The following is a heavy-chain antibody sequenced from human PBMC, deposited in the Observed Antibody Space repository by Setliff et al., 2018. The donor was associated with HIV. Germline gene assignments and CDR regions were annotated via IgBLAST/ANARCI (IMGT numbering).Heavy chain of an antibody. CDR3: ARAHIGIAARWSGWFDP. J-gene: IGHJ5*02. CDR2: IYYSGST. Sequence: PSETLSLTCTVSGGSISSGGYYWSWIRQHPGKGLEYIGYIYYSGSTNYNPSLKSRVTISVDTSKNQFSLKLSSVTAADTAVYYCARAHIGIAARWSGWFDPWGQGTLVTVSS. D-gene: IGHD6-6*01. CDR1: GGSISSGGYY. V-gene: IGHV4-61*08.